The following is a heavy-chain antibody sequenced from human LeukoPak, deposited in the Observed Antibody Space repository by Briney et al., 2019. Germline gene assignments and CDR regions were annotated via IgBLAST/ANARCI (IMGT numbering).Heavy chain of an antibody. V-gene: IGHV4-59*12. Sequence: PSETLSLTCTVSGGFISSYYWSWIRQPPGKGLEWIGYIHYRGSTYYNPSLKSRVTISVDTSRNQFSLKLSSVTAADTAVYYCARIRCSGGSCYWFDPWGQGTLVTVSS. CDR3: ARIRCSGGSCYWFDP. CDR1: GGFISSYY. CDR2: IHYRGST. J-gene: IGHJ5*02. D-gene: IGHD2-15*01.